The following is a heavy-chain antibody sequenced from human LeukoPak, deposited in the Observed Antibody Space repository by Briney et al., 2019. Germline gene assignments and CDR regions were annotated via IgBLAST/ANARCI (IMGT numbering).Heavy chain of an antibody. CDR2: INHSGST. D-gene: IGHD3-9*01. CDR3: ARTYYDILTGYPMIPFDY. Sequence: SETLSLTCAGYGGSFSGYYWSWIRQPPGKGLEWIGEINHSGSTDYNPSLKSRVTISVDTSKNQFSLKLSSVTAADTAVYYCARTYYDILTGYPMIPFDYWGQGTLVTVSS. CDR1: GGSFSGYY. J-gene: IGHJ4*02. V-gene: IGHV4-34*01.